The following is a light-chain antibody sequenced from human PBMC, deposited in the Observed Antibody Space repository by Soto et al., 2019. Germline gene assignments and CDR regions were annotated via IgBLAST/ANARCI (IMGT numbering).Light chain of an antibody. CDR2: KAS. J-gene: IGKJ1*01. V-gene: IGKV1-5*03. CDR3: QQYNSYSWT. Sequence: DIEMTQSPSTLSASVGDRVTITCRASQSISSWLAWYQQKPRKAPKLLIHKASSLESGVPSRFSGSGSGTEFTLTISSLQPEDSAIYYCQQYNSYSWTLGQRTKLDIK. CDR1: QSISSW.